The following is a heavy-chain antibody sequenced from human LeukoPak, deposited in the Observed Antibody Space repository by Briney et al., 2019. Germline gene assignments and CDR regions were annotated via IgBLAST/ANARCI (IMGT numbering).Heavy chain of an antibody. CDR1: GYTFTSYY. CDR3: ARAGIVVVPAAMPPGY. J-gene: IGHJ4*02. D-gene: IGHD2-2*01. Sequence: PKASVKVSCKASGYTFTSYYMHWVRQAPGQGLEWMGIINPSGGSTSYAQKFQGRVTMTRGTSTSTVHMELSSLRSEDTAVYYCARAGIVVVPAAMPPGYWGQGTLVTVSS. CDR2: INPSGGST. V-gene: IGHV1-46*01.